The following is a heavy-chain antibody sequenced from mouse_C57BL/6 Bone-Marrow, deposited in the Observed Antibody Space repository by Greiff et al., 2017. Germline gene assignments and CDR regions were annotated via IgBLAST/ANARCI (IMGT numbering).Heavy chain of an antibody. CDR2: ISNGGGST. CDR3: ARQGLFITTVVATGNYYAMDY. V-gene: IGHV5-12*01. Sequence: EVKLEESGGGLVQPGGSLKLSCAASGFTFSDYYMYWVRQTPEKRLEWVAYISNGGGSTYSPDPVKGRFTIHRDNAKNTLYLQMSRLKSEDTAMYYCARQGLFITTVVATGNYYAMDYWGQGTSVTVSS. CDR1: GFTFSDYY. J-gene: IGHJ4*01. D-gene: IGHD1-1*01.